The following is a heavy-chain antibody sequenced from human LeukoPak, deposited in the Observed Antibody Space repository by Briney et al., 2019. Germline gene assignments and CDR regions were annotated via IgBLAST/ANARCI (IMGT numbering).Heavy chain of an antibody. J-gene: IGHJ4*02. CDR3: ARWLSGSYHFDD. CDR2: IYYSGST. V-gene: IGHV4-31*03. Sequence: SETLSLTRTFSGGSISTGGYYWSWIRQHPGKGLEWIGYIYYSGSTYYNPSLKSRVTISVDTSKNQFSLKLSSVTAADTAVSYCARWLSGSYHFDDWGQGTLVTVSS. D-gene: IGHD1-26*01. CDR1: GGSISTGGYY.